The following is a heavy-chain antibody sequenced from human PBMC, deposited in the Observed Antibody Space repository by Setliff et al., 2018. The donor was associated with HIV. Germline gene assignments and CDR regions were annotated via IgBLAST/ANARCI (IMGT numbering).Heavy chain of an antibody. Sequence: SETLSLTCTVSGGSISSYYWSWIRQPPGKGLEWIGYIYTSGSTNYNPSLKSRVTISVDTPKNQFSLKLSSVTAADTAVYYCARGLSFYDPGGFDYWGQGTRVTV. D-gene: IGHD3-22*01. J-gene: IGHJ4*02. CDR2: IYTSGST. V-gene: IGHV4-4*09. CDR1: GGSISSYY. CDR3: ARGLSFYDPGGFDY.